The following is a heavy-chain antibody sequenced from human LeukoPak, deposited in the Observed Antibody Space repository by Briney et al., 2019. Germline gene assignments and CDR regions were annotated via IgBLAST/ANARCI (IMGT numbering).Heavy chain of an antibody. CDR2: INPSGGST. CDR1: GYTFTSYY. J-gene: IGHJ1*01. CDR3: VLYYDYRSGYYTGVEH. V-gene: IGHV1-46*01. D-gene: IGHD3-3*01. Sequence: ASVKVSCKASGYTFTSYYMHWVRQAPGQGLEWMGIINPSGGSTSYAQKFQGRVTMTRDTSTSTVYMELSSLRSEDTAVYYCVLYYDYRSGYYTGVEHWGQGTLVTVSS.